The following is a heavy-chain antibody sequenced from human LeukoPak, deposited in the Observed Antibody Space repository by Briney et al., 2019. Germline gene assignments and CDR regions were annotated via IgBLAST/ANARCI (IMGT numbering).Heavy chain of an antibody. Sequence: GGSPRLSCAASGFTFSSYSMNWVRQAPGKGLEYVSAISSNGGSTYYANSVKGRFTISRDNSKNTLYLQMGSLRAEDMAVYYCARETGYQFDPWGQGTLVTVSS. V-gene: IGHV3-64*01. J-gene: IGHJ5*02. CDR1: GFTFSSYS. D-gene: IGHD1-14*01. CDR3: ARETGYQFDP. CDR2: ISSNGGST.